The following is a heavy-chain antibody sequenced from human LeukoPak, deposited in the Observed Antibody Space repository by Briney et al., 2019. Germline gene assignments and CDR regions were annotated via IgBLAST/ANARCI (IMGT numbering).Heavy chain of an antibody. D-gene: IGHD6-19*01. J-gene: IGHJ4*02. CDR1: GFTFSSFN. V-gene: IGHV3-21*01. CDR2: ISTTSSLI. CDR3: ARYNSGWNDY. Sequence: GGSLRLSCAASGFTFSSFNMNWVRQAPGKGLEWVSSISTTSSLIWCAGSLKGRFTISRDNAKNSLYLQMDSLRAEDTAIYYCARYNSGWNDYWGQGTLVTVSS.